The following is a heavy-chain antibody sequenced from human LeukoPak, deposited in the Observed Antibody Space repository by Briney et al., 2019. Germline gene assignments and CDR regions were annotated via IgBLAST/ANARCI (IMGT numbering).Heavy chain of an antibody. J-gene: IGHJ4*02. CDR2: ISSSSSYI. V-gene: IGHV3-21*01. CDR3: ARPYTTVVTSDY. CDR1: GFTFSSYS. D-gene: IGHD4-23*01. Sequence: GGSLRLSCAASGFTFSSYSMNWVRQAPGEGLEWVSSISSSSSYIYYADSVKGRFTISRDNAKNSLYLQMNSLRAEDTAVYYCARPYTTVVTSDYWGQGTLVTVSS.